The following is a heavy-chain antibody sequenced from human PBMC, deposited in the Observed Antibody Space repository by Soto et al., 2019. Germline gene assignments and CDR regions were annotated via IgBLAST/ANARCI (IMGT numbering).Heavy chain of an antibody. CDR2: IYHSGST. D-gene: IGHD3-22*01. V-gene: IGHV4-4*02. Sequence: SETLSLTCAVSGGSISSSNWWSWVRQPPGKGLEWIGEIYHSGSTNYNPSLKSRVTISVDKSKNQISLTLTSLTPADTAVYFCARLYTYGYYHFDHWGQGTLVTVSS. J-gene: IGHJ4*02. CDR1: GGSISSSNW. CDR3: ARLYTYGYYHFDH.